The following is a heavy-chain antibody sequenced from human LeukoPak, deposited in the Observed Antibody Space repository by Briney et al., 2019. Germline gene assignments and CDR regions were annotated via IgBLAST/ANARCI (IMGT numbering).Heavy chain of an antibody. CDR1: GYSFTSYW. J-gene: IGHJ5*02. CDR3: ARLLGGDYWAKENWFDP. V-gene: IGHV5-51*01. CDR2: IYPGDSDT. D-gene: IGHD4-17*01. Sequence: GASLQISCKGSGYSFTSYWIGWVRQLPGKGLEWMGIIYPGDSDTRYSPSFQGQVTISADKSISTAYLQWSSLKASDTAMYYCARLLGGDYWAKENWFDPWGQGTLVTVSS.